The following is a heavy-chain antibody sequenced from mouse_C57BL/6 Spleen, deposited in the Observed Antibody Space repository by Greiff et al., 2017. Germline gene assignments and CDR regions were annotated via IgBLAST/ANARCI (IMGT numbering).Heavy chain of an antibody. Sequence: QVQLQQSGPELVKPGASVKISCKASGYTFTDYYINWVKQRPGQGLEWIGWIYPGSGSTYYNEKFKGKATLTVDKSSSTAYMLLRSLTSDDSAVYFCARKNYSNYLDYWGQGTTLTVSS. CDR1: GYTFTDYY. D-gene: IGHD2-5*01. V-gene: IGHV1-75*01. CDR2: IYPGSGST. CDR3: ARKNYSNYLDY. J-gene: IGHJ2*01.